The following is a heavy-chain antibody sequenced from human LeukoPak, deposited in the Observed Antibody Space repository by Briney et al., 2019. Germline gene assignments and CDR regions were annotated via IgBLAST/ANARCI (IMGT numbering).Heavy chain of an antibody. Sequence: SQTLSLTCTVSGGSISSGGYYWSWIRQPPGKGLEWIGYIYHSGSTYYNPSLKSRVTISVDRSKNQFSLKLSSVTAADTAVYYCATIEYQLLYVDYWGQGTLVTVSS. V-gene: IGHV4-30-2*01. J-gene: IGHJ4*02. D-gene: IGHD2-2*01. CDR2: IYHSGST. CDR1: GGSISSGGYY. CDR3: ATIEYQLLYVDY.